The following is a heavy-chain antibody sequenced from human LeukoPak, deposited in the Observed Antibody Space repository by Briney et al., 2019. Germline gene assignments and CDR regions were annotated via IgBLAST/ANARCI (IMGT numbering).Heavy chain of an antibody. Sequence: GGSLRLSCAASGFTFSNAWMSWVRQAPGKGLEWVSGISASGSSTYYADSVKGRFTISRDNSKNTLYLRMNSLRAEDTALYYCARLPNYTTGWLNWFDPWGQGTLVTVSS. V-gene: IGHV3-23*01. CDR2: ISASGSST. D-gene: IGHD6-19*01. CDR3: ARLPNYTTGWLNWFDP. CDR1: GFTFSNAW. J-gene: IGHJ5*02.